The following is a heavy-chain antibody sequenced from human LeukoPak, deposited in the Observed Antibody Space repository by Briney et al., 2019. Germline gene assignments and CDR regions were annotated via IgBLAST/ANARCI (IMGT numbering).Heavy chain of an antibody. CDR3: ARGPSLKLRAFDI. Sequence: SVKVSCKASGGTFSSYAISWVRQAPGQGLEWMGRIIPILGIANYAQKFQGRVTITADKSTSTAYMELSSLRSEDTAVYYCARGPSLKLRAFDIWGQGTMVTVSS. CDR1: GGTFSSYA. V-gene: IGHV1-69*04. CDR2: IIPILGIA. J-gene: IGHJ3*02.